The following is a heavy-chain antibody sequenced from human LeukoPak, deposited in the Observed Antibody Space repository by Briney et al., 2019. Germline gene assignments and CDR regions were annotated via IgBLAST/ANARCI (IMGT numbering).Heavy chain of an antibody. CDR2: ISSSSSYI. D-gene: IGHD3-10*01. CDR1: GFTFSSYS. J-gene: IGHJ4*02. CDR3: ARGGFMVRGVSPFDY. V-gene: IGHV3-21*01. Sequence: GGSLRLSCAASGFTFSSYSMNWVRQAPGKGLEWVSSISSSSSYIYYADSVKGRLTISRDNAKNSLYLQMNSLRAEDTAVYYCARGGFMVRGVSPFDYWGQGTLVTVSS.